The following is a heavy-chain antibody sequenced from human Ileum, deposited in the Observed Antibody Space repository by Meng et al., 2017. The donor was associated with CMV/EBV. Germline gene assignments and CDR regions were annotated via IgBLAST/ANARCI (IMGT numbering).Heavy chain of an antibody. J-gene: IGHJ1*01. CDR3: ARGLRDSSGKEYFQH. CDR1: GYTFTSYD. Sequence: SGYTFTSYDSNWVRQATGQGLEWMGWMNPNSGNTGYAQKFQGRVTMTRNTSISTAYMELSSLRSEDTAVYYCARGLRDSSGKEYFQHWGQGTLVTVSS. V-gene: IGHV1-8*01. CDR2: MNPNSGNT. D-gene: IGHD3-22*01.